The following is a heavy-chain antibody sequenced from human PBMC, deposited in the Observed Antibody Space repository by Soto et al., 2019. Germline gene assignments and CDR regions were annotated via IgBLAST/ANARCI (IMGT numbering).Heavy chain of an antibody. CDR2: IYSGGST. Sequence: GGSLRLSCVASGFTVSSNYMSWVRQAPGKGLEWVSVIYSGGSTYYADSVKGRFTISRDNSKNTLYLQMNSLRAEDTAVYYCAREGYSGYDYYYYYGMDVWGQGTTVTVSS. J-gene: IGHJ6*02. CDR1: GFTVSSNY. CDR3: AREGYSGYDYYYYYGMDV. D-gene: IGHD5-12*01. V-gene: IGHV3-66*01.